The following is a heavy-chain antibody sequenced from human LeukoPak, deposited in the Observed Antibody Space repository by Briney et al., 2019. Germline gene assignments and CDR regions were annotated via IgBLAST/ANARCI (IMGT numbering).Heavy chain of an antibody. CDR3: ASGKGHDFWSGYLSWFDP. D-gene: IGHD3-3*01. CDR1: GLTFSSYS. J-gene: IGHJ5*02. Sequence: PGGSLRLSCVASGLTFSSYSMNWVRQAPGKGLEWISYISSRSSTIYYADSVRGRFTISRDNAKNSLYLQMNSLRAEDTAVYYCASGKGHDFWSGYLSWFDPWGQGTLVTVSS. V-gene: IGHV3-48*04. CDR2: ISSRSSTI.